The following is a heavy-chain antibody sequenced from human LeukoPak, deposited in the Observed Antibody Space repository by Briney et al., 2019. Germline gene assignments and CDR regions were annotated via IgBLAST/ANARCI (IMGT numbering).Heavy chain of an antibody. V-gene: IGHV3-74*01. CDR2: INSDGSST. CDR1: GFTFSSYW. J-gene: IGHJ4*02. D-gene: IGHD3-16*01. Sequence: GGSLRLSCAASGFTFSSYWMHWVRQAPGKGLVWVSRINSDGSSTCYADSVKGRFTISRDNAKNTLYLQMNGLRDEDTAVYYYASVGEEERTGDYWAQGTLVTVSS. CDR3: ASVGEEERTGDY.